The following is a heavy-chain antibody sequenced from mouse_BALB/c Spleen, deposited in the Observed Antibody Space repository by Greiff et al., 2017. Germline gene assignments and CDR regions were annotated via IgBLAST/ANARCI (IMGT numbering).Heavy chain of an antibody. V-gene: IGHV1-87*01. J-gene: IGHJ4*01. CDR1: GYTFTSYW. CDR2: IYPGDGDT. D-gene: IGHD1-1*02. Sequence: QVQLQQSGAELARPGASVKLSCKASGYTFTSYWMQWVKQRPGQGLEWIGAIYPGDGDTRYTQKFKGKATLTADKSSSTAYMQLSSLASEDSAVYYCARDYDYYAMDYWGQGTSVTVSS. CDR3: ARDYDYYAMDY.